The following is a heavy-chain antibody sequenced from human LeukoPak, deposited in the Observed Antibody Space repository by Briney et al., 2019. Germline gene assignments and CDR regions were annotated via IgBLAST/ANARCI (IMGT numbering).Heavy chain of an antibody. CDR1: GYTFTSYY. D-gene: IGHD5-24*01. Sequence: ASVKVSCKASGYTFTSYYMHWVRQAPGQGLEWMGIINPSGGSTSYAQKFQGRVTMTRDTSTSTAYMELSRLRSDDTAVYYCAREVISLDGYNPYYFDYWGQGTLVTVSS. V-gene: IGHV1-46*01. CDR2: INPSGGST. J-gene: IGHJ4*02. CDR3: AREVISLDGYNPYYFDY.